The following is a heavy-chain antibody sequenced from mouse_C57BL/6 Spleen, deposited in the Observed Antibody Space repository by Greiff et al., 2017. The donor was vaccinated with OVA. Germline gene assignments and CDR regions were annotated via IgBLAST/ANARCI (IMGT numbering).Heavy chain of an antibody. CDR3: ARSNSAGYGY. CDR2: IDPSDSYT. D-gene: IGHD3-2*02. Sequence: QVQLQQPGAELVRPGTSVKLSCKASGYTFTSYWMHWVKQRPGQGLEWIGVIDPSDSYTNYNQKFKGTATLTVDTSSSTAYMQLSSLTAEDSAVYYCARSNSAGYGYWGQGTTLTVSS. J-gene: IGHJ2*01. CDR1: GYTFTSYW. V-gene: IGHV1-59*01.